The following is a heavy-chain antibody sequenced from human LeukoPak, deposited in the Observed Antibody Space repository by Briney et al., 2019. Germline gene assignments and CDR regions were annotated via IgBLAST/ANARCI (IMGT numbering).Heavy chain of an antibody. CDR1: GFTVSSNY. Sequence: PGGSLRLSCAASGFTVSSNYMSWVRQAPGKGLEWVSVIYSGGSTYYADSVKGRFTISRDNSKNTLYLQMNSLRAEDTAVYYCARAPLDYYDSSGYYDYWGQGTLVTVSS. CDR3: ARAPLDYYDSSGYYDY. J-gene: IGHJ4*02. D-gene: IGHD3-22*01. CDR2: IYSGGST. V-gene: IGHV3-66*01.